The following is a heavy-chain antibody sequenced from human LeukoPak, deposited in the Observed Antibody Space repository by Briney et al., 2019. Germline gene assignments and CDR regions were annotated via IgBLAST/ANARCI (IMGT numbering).Heavy chain of an antibody. J-gene: IGHJ3*02. CDR2: INTNTGNP. CDR3: ARNLHDYGDYGGAFDI. V-gene: IGHV7-4-1*02. Sequence: ASVKVSCKASGYTFTSYAMNWVRQAPGHGLEWMGWINTNTGNPTYAQGFTGRFVFSLDTSVSTAYLQISSLKAEDTAVYYCARNLHDYGDYGGAFDIWGQGTMVTVSS. CDR1: GYTFTSYA. D-gene: IGHD4-17*01.